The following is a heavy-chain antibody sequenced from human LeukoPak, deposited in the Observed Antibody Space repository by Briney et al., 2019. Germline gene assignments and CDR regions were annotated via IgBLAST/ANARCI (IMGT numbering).Heavy chain of an antibody. V-gene: IGHV5-51*01. CDR3: ARGFYGGYYYYYYMDV. Sequence: GESQKISCKGSGYSFTSYWIGWVRQMPGKGLEWMGIIYSPSFQGQVTISADRSISTAYLQWSSLKASDTAMYYCARGFYGGYYYYYYMDVWGKGTTVTVSS. D-gene: IGHD4/OR15-4a*01. J-gene: IGHJ6*03. CDR1: GYSFTSYW. CDR2: IY.